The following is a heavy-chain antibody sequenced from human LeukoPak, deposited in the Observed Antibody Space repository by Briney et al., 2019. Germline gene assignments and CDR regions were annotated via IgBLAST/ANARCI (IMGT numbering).Heavy chain of an antibody. V-gene: IGHV4-59*01. CDR1: GDSIRTYD. CDR2: MQSTGIS. J-gene: IGHJ4*02. D-gene: IGHD5-18*01. CDR3: ARDKRHSYGRYFDP. Sequence: PAGTLSLTCGVSGDSIRTYDWNWLRQAPGKGLEWIGYMQSTGISKYNPSLKSRVNIFVDTSKNQFVLNLRSVTAADTAVYYCARDKRHSYGRYFDPWGQGMLVTVSS.